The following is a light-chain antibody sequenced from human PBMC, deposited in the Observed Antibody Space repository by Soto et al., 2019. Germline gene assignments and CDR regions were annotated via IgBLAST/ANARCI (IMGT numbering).Light chain of an antibody. CDR1: QGINNF. V-gene: IGKV1-27*01. J-gene: IGKJ3*01. Sequence: DIQMTQSPSSLSASAGDRVNITCRASQGINNFLAWYQQKQGEVPKLLIYAASTLQSGVPSRFSGSGSGTDFTLTISSLQPEDVGTYYCQKFNSAPFTFGPGTKVAIK. CDR3: QKFNSAPFT. CDR2: AAS.